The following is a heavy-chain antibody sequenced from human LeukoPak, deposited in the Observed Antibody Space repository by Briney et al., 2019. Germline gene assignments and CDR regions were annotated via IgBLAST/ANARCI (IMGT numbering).Heavy chain of an antibody. J-gene: IGHJ4*02. D-gene: IGHD6-19*01. CDR3: ATPQQWLVLWNYFDY. CDR2: ISYDGSNK. V-gene: IGHV3-30*03. CDR1: GFTFSSYG. Sequence: WGSLRLSCAASGFTFSSYGMHWVRQAPGKGLEWVAVISYDGSNKYYADSVKGRFTISRDNSKNTLYLQMNSLRAEDTAVYYCATPQQWLVLWNYFDYWGQGPLVPVSS.